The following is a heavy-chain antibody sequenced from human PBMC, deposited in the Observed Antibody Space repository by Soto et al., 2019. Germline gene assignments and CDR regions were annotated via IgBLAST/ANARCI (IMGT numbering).Heavy chain of an antibody. CDR3: AKALRVGAVAAPVDY. D-gene: IGHD6-19*01. V-gene: IGHV3-30*18. CDR1: GFTFSSYG. J-gene: IGHJ4*02. Sequence: QVQLVESGGGVVQPGRSLRLSCAASGFTFSSYGMHWVRQAPGKGLEWVAVISYDGSNKYYADSVKGRFTISRNNSQNALYLQMNRRRAEHTAGPYWAKALRVGAVAAPVDYWAQGTLVTVSS. CDR2: ISYDGSNK.